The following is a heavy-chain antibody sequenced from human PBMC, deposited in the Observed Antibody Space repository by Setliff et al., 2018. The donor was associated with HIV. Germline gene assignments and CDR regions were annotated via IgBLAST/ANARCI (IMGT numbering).Heavy chain of an antibody. CDR1: GYTFINFY. Sequence: ASVKVSCKASGYTFINFYIYWVRRAPGQGLEWVGRISPNSGGTDYSQKFQGRVSMTRDTSTNTAYLDLTNLTSDDTAVYFCVKDGGPWGSGDWGQGTLVTVSS. CDR2: ISPNSGGT. V-gene: IGHV1-2*06. CDR3: VKDGGPWGSGD. J-gene: IGHJ4*02. D-gene: IGHD7-27*01.